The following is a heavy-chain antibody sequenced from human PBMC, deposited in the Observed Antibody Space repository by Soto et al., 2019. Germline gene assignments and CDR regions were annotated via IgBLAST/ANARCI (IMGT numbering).Heavy chain of an antibody. CDR1: GFTFSSYG. V-gene: IGHV3-33*01. J-gene: IGHJ6*03. CDR2: IWYDGSNK. Sequence: GGSLRLSCAASGFTFSSYGMHWVRQAPGKGLEWVAVIWYDGSNKYYADSVKGRFTISRDNSKNTLYLQMNSLRAEDTAVYYCARDPECGIFGVVMMCGYMDVWGKGTTVTVSS. CDR3: ARDPECGIFGVVMMCGYMDV. D-gene: IGHD3-3*01.